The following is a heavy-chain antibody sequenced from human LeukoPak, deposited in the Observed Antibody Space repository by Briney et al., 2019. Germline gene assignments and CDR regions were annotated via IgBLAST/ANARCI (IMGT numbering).Heavy chain of an antibody. Sequence: GGSLRLSCVASGFTFSSHDMNWVRQAPGKGLEWVSSITTATSSYIYYADSVKGRFTISRDNAKNSLYLQMNSLRAEDTAVYYCARDGYDFWSDYPTTLDYWGQGTLVTVSS. CDR2: ITTATSSYI. CDR3: ARDGYDFWSDYPTTLDY. D-gene: IGHD3-3*01. J-gene: IGHJ4*02. V-gene: IGHV3-21*01. CDR1: GFTFSSHD.